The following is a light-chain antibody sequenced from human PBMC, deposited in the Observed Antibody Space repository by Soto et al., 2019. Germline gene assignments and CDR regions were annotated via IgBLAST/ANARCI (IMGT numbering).Light chain of an antibody. V-gene: IGKV3-20*01. CDR2: GAS. CDR3: HQYGSLYT. CDR1: QSVSSSY. J-gene: IGKJ2*01. Sequence: EIVVTQSPGTLSLSPGERATLSCRASQSVSSSYLAWYQQKPGQAPRLLIYGASSRATGIPDRFSGSGSVTDFTLTISRLEPEDFAVYYCHQYGSLYTFGQGTKLEIK.